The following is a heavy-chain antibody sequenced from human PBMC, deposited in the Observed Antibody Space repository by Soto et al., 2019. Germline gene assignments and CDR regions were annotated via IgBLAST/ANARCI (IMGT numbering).Heavy chain of an antibody. CDR2: ITGSGDAT. J-gene: IGHJ4*02. D-gene: IGHD6-19*01. CDR3: AKSGGMAVFPIDY. V-gene: IGHV3-23*01. CDR1: GFTFSSFA. Sequence: GGSLRLSCAASGFTFSSFAMSWVRQAPGKGLERVSAITGSGDATFYADSVRGRFTISRDNSKNTLYLQMNSLRAEDTAIYYCAKSGGMAVFPIDYWGQGTLVTVSS.